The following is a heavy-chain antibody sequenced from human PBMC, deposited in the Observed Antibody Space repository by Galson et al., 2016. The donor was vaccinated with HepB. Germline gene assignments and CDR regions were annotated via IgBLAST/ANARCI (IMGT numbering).Heavy chain of an antibody. CDR1: GFTFSSYS. CDR3: ARDPQRKELTGYPRNYYYGMDV. CDR2: IGSSSSTI. V-gene: IGHV3-48*02. Sequence: SLRLSCAASGFTFSSYSMNWVRQAPGRGLEWVSYIGSSSSTIYYADSVKGRFTISRDNAKNSLYLQMNSLRDEDTAVYYCARDPQRKELTGYPRNYYYGMDVWGQGTTVTVSS. J-gene: IGHJ6*02. D-gene: IGHD3-9*01.